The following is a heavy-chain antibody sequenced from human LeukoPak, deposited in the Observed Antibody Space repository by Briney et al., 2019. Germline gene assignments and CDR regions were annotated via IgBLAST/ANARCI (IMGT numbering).Heavy chain of an antibody. CDR1: GYTFTGYY. CDR2: INPNSGGT. Sequence: GASVKVSCKASGYTFTGYYMHWVRQAPGQGLEWMGWINPNSGGTSYAQKFQGRVTMTRNTSMSTAYMELNSLRSEDTAVYYCARANYYGSGKKDLDYWGQGTLVTVSS. D-gene: IGHD3-10*01. V-gene: IGHV1-2*02. CDR3: ARANYYGSGKKDLDY. J-gene: IGHJ4*02.